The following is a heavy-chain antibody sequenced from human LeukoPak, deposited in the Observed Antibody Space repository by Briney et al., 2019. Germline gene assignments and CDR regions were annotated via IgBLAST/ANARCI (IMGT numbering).Heavy chain of an antibody. V-gene: IGHV3-30*01. J-gene: IGHJ3*02. Sequence: PGGSLRLSCAASGFTFSAYAMRWVRQAPGKGLEWVAVISYDGSNKYYADSVKGRFTISGDKSKDTLYLQMNSLRPEDTAVYYCARGPGPIAGAKNPFDIWGQGTMVTVSS. D-gene: IGHD1-26*01. CDR3: ARGPGPIAGAKNPFDI. CDR2: ISYDGSNK. CDR1: GFTFSAYA.